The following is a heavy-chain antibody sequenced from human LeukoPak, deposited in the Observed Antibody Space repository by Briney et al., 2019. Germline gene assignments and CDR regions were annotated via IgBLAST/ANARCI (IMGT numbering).Heavy chain of an antibody. CDR3: ARIAVALNWFDP. J-gene: IGHJ5*02. CDR1: GYTFTSYG. Sequence: ASVKVSCKASGYTFTSYGISWVRQAPGQGLEWMGWISAYNSNTNYAQKLQGRVTMTTDTSTSTAYMELRSLRSDDTAVYYCARIAVALNWFDPWGQGTLVTVSS. CDR2: ISAYNSNT. V-gene: IGHV1-18*01. D-gene: IGHD6-19*01.